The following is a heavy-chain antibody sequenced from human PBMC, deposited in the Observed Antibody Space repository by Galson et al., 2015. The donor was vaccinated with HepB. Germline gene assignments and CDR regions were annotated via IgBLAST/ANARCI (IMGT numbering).Heavy chain of an antibody. Sequence: SVKVSCKVSGYTLTELSMHWVRQAPGKGLEWMGGFDPEDGETIYAQKFQGRVTMTEDTSTDTAYMELSSLKASDTAMYYCARGDYARAPYYYYGMDVWGQGTTVTVSS. CDR2: FDPEDGET. CDR1: GYTLTELS. V-gene: IGHV1-24*01. J-gene: IGHJ6*02. D-gene: IGHD4-17*01. CDR3: ARGDYARAPYYYYGMDV.